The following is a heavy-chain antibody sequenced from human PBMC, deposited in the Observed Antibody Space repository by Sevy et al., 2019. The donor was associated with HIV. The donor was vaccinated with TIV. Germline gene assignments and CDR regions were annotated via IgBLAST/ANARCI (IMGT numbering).Heavy chain of an antibody. V-gene: IGHV4-31*03. D-gene: IGHD3-22*01. Sequence: SETLSLTCTVSGGSISSGGYYWSWIRQHPGKGLEWIGYIYYSGSTYYNPSLKRRVTISVDTSKNQFSLKLSSVTAADTAVYYCMGGSDYYDSSGHIPWGQGTMVTVSS. CDR3: MGGSDYYDSSGHIP. J-gene: IGHJ3*01. CDR2: IYYSGST. CDR1: GGSISSGGYY.